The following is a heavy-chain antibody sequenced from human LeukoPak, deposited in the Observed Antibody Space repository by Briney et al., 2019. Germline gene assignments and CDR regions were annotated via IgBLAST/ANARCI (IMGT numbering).Heavy chain of an antibody. CDR1: GVSLYSYY. D-gene: IGHD3-3*01. J-gene: IGHJ5*02. CDR2: VHYTGNN. Sequence: SETLSLTCNVSGVSLYSYYWNWIRQSPGKGLEWIGYVHYTGNNTCNPSLKGRVTLSIDTSKSQFSLSLTSVTAADTALHYCARGNFWSGFHGVDHWGQGTLVTVSS. V-gene: IGHV4-59*01. CDR3: ARGNFWSGFHGVDH.